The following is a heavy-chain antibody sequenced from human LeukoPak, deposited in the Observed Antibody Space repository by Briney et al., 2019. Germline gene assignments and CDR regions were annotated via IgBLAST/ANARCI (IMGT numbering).Heavy chain of an antibody. V-gene: IGHV3-43*02. CDR3: AKDMGGSGRNWASNWFDP. D-gene: IGHD1-26*01. J-gene: IGHJ5*02. CDR1: GSTFGDYP. CDR2: ISADGGSS. Sequence: GGSLRLFCAASGSTFGDYPMHWIRQTPGQGLEWVYLISADGGSSFQADSVRGRFTISRDNSKNSLYLQMNSLRSEDTALYYCAKDMGGSGRNWASNWFDPWGQGTLVTVSS.